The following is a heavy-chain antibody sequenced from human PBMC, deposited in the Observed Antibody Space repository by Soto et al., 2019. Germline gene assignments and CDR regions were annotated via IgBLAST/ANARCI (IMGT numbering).Heavy chain of an antibody. Sequence: VQVVESGGDLVQPGGSLRLSCAASGFKFSDHYMTWIRQAPGKGLEWVSKISGGGTTTYYADSVKGRFTVSRDNAKNSLYLQMNSLRAEDTALYYCAADPFYYASGFWGQGTLVTVSS. CDR2: ISGGGTTT. D-gene: IGHD3-10*01. V-gene: IGHV3-11*01. J-gene: IGHJ4*02. CDR1: GFKFSDHY. CDR3: AADPFYYASGF.